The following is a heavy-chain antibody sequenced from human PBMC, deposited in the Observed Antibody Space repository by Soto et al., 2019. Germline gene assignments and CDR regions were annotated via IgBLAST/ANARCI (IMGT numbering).Heavy chain of an antibody. Sequence: QVQLQESGPGLVKPSETLSLTCTVSGGSISSYYWSWIRQPPGKGLEWIGYIYYSGSTNYNPSLTSRVTISVDTSKNQFSLKLSSVTAADTAVYYCARGAALRYDFWSGYSGGYYYYMDVWGKGTTVTVSS. CDR3: ARGAALRYDFWSGYSGGYYYYMDV. CDR1: GGSISSYY. D-gene: IGHD3-3*01. V-gene: IGHV4-59*01. CDR2: IYYSGST. J-gene: IGHJ6*03.